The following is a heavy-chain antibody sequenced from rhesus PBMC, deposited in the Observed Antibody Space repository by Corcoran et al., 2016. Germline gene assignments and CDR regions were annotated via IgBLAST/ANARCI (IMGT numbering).Heavy chain of an antibody. V-gene: IGHV4-65*02. CDR2: IGGTCGDA. CDR1: GDSITSYNW. CDR3: TRHPYPYGSWDV. D-gene: IGHD3-9*01. Sequence: QVRLQESGPGLVKPSETLSLTCVFSGDSITSYNWWSLIRQSSGKGLEWIGMIGGTCGDANYKPSLGMRDTISRDTTKNQFSLILNSLTAADTAVYHCTRHPYPYGSWDVWGPGLLVTVSS. J-gene: IGHJ5-2*01.